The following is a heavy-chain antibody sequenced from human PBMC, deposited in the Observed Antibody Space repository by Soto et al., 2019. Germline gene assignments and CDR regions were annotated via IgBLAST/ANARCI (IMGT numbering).Heavy chain of an antibody. Sequence: ASVKISCKASGYTFTGYYVLWVRQAPGQGPECMGWINPYTGGTNYAQKFQGRVTMTRDTSISTAYMELSKLISDDTAVYYCATQFHHCGGDCYRGPYFGMEVWGKGTKVTVFS. J-gene: IGHJ6*04. V-gene: IGHV1-2*02. CDR1: GYTFTGYY. CDR3: ATQFHHCGGDCYRGPYFGMEV. CDR2: INPYTGGT. D-gene: IGHD2-21*02.